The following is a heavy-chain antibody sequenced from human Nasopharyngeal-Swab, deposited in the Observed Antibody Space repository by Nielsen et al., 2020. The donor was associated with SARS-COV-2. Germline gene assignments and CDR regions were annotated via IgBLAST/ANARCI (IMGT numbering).Heavy chain of an antibody. J-gene: IGHJ6*03. CDR3: AWLGVVSYYYMDV. CDR1: GFTFSDYY. CDR2: ISSSGSTI. D-gene: IGHD3-10*01. V-gene: IGHV3-11*04. Sequence: GGSLRRSCEASGFTFSDYYMSWIRQAPGKGLEWVSYISSSGSTIYYADSVKGRFTISRDNAKNSLYLQMNSLRAEDTAVYYCAWLGVVSYYYMDVWGKGTTVTVSS.